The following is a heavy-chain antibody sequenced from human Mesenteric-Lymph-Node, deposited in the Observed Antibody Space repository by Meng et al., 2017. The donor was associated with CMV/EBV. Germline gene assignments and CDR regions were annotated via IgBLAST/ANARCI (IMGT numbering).Heavy chain of an antibody. CDR3: ARVPITIFGVVTPFDY. Sequence: ASVKVSCKASGYTFTSFGVSWVRQAPGQGLEWMGWISAYNGNTDYAQKFQGRVTMTTDTSTSTAYMELRSLRSDDTAVYYCARVPITIFGVVTPFDYWGQGTLVTVSS. J-gene: IGHJ4*02. D-gene: IGHD3-3*01. CDR2: ISAYNGNT. V-gene: IGHV1-18*01. CDR1: GYTFTSFG.